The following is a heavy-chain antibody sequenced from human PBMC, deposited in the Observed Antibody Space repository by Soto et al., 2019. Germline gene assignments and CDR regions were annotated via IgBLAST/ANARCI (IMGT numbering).Heavy chain of an antibody. D-gene: IGHD3-9*01. CDR3: ASGPYFEILTGYFDP. Sequence: EVRLVESGGGLVKPGGSLRLSCAASGFTFSSYTMNWVRQAPGKGLECVSSISSSSTSVYYADSVKGRFTISRDNAKNPLYLQMNSPRAEDTAVYYCASGPYFEILTGYFDPWGQGTLVTVSS. CDR1: GFTFSSYT. CDR2: ISSSSTSV. V-gene: IGHV3-21*01. J-gene: IGHJ5*02.